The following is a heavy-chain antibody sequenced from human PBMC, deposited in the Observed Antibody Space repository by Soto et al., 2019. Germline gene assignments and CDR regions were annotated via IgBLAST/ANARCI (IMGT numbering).Heavy chain of an antibody. CDR2: IYYSGST. D-gene: IGHD3-22*01. CDR3: ARSYDSSGYSWFDP. Sequence: SETLSLTCTVSGGSISSYYWSWIRQPPGKGLEWIGYIYYSGSTNYNPSLKSRVTISVDTSKNQFSLKLSSVTAADTAVYYCARSYDSSGYSWFDPWGQGTLVTVSS. CDR1: GGSISSYY. V-gene: IGHV4-59*01. J-gene: IGHJ5*02.